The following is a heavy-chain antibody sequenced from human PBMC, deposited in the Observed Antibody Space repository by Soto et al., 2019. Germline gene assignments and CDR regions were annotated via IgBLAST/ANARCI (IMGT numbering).Heavy chain of an antibody. J-gene: IGHJ6*03. Sequence: GGSLRLSCAASGFTFSSYAMSWVRQAPGKGLEWVSAISGSGGSTYYADSVKGRFTISRDNSKNTRYLQMNSLRAEDTAVYYCAKVPSTSFNYYYYYMDVWGKGTTVTVSS. CDR2: ISGSGGST. V-gene: IGHV3-23*01. CDR1: GFTFSSYA. CDR3: AKVPSTSFNYYYYYMDV. D-gene: IGHD2-2*01.